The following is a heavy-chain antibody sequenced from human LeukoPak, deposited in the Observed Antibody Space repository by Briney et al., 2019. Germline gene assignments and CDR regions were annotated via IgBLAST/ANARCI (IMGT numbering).Heavy chain of an antibody. V-gene: IGHV1-69*13. J-gene: IGHJ4*02. CDR1: GGTFSSYA. CDR2: ITPIFGTA. Sequence: SVKVSCKASGGTFSSYAISWMRQAPGQGHEWMGGITPIFGTANYAQKFQGRVTITADESTSTAYMELRSLRSKDTAVYYCARDSEATNHHYWGQGTLVTVSS. D-gene: IGHD5-12*01. CDR3: ARDSEATNHHY.